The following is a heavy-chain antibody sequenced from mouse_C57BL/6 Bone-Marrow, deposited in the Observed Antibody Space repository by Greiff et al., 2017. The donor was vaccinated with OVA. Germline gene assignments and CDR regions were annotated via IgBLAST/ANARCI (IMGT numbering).Heavy chain of an antibody. D-gene: IGHD1-1*01. V-gene: IGHV3-8*01. CDR2: ISYSGST. CDR1: GYSITSDY. Sequence: EVKLVESGPGLAKPSQTLSLTCSVTGYSITSDYWNWIRKFPGNKLEYMGYISYSGSTYYNPSLKSRISITRDTSKNQYYLQLNSVTTEDTATYYCARYPITTVVSHWYFDVWGTGTTVTVSS. CDR3: ARYPITTVVSHWYFDV. J-gene: IGHJ1*03.